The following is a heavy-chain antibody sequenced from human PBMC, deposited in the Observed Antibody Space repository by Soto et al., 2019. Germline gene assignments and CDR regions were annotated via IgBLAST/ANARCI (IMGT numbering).Heavy chain of an antibody. CDR3: ARDAYGDFDALDV. V-gene: IGHV4-30-2*01. J-gene: IGHJ3*01. CDR1: GDSMSSGAYS. CDR2: IRQSGAV. D-gene: IGHD2-8*01. Sequence: QVQLQESGSRLVEPSQTLSLACTVSGDSMSSGAYSWSWVRQTPGKGLEWLAYIRQSGAVYYNPSLNGRATLSADKSKSQSSLKMHSVTAADTAVYFCARDAYGDFDALDVWGQGILVTVSS.